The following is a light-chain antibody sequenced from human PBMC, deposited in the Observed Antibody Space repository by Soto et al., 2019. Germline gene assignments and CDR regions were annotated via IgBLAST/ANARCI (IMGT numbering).Light chain of an antibody. CDR2: EVT. CDR1: SSDVGGYNY. CDR3: SSYTSSNTLVI. J-gene: IGLJ2*01. V-gene: IGLV2-14*01. Sequence: QSVLAQPASVSGSPGQSITISCTGTSSDVGGYNYVSWYQHHPGKAPKLLIYEVTNRPSGVSYRFSGSKSGNTASLTISGLQAEDEADYYCSSYTSSNTLVIFGGGTKLTVL.